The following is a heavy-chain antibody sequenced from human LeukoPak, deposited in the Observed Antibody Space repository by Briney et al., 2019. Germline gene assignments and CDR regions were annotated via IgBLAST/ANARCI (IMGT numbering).Heavy chain of an antibody. CDR1: GYSFNTYW. Sequence: GESLKISCRGSGYSFNTYWIGWVRQMPGKGLEWMGIINPADSDTRYSPSFQGQVTISADKSIGTTYLQWTSLKASDTAMYYCARQWLFDYWGQGTLVTVSS. CDR3: ARQWLFDY. V-gene: IGHV5-51*01. J-gene: IGHJ4*02. CDR2: INPADSDT. D-gene: IGHD6-19*01.